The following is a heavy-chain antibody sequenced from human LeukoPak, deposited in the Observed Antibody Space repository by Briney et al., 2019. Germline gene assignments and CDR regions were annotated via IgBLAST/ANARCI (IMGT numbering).Heavy chain of an antibody. V-gene: IGHV4-59*02. CDR3: ARAVISFAGLIAKGFDS. D-gene: IGHD3-16*02. Sequence: SETPSLTCTVSGGSVSTDYWSWIRQPPGKGLEWIGYIYYSGFTDYNPSLKSRVTMSVDTSKNQFSLKLSSVTAADTAVYFCARAVISFAGLIAKGFDSWGQGTLVTISS. CDR2: IYYSGFT. CDR1: GGSVSTDY. J-gene: IGHJ4*02.